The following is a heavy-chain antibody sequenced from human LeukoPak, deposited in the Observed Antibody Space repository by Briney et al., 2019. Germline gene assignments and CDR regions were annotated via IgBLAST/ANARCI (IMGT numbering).Heavy chain of an antibody. J-gene: IGHJ4*02. CDR1: GFSFSDYY. CDR3: ARVPLGYCSSTSCYACLSDY. D-gene: IGHD2-2*01. Sequence: GGSLRLSCVASGFSFSDYYMSWMRQAPGRGLDGVSYISCSGSTIYYEHSVKGRFTISRDNAKKSLSLQMNSLNAEDTAVYYCARVPLGYCSSTSCYACLSDYWGQGTLVTVSS. V-gene: IGHV3-11*01. CDR2: ISCSGSTI.